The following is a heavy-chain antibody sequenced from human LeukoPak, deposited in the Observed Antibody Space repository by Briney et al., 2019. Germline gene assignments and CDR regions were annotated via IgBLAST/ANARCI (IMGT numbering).Heavy chain of an antibody. CDR1: GFTFSSYW. V-gene: IGHV3-7*01. J-gene: IGHJ4*02. CDR3: ARDPTTVVASGYFDY. D-gene: IGHD4-23*01. CDR2: IKQDGSEK. Sequence: GGSLRLSCAASGFTFSSYWMSWVRQAPGKGLEWVANIKQDGSEKYYVDSVKGRFTISRDNAKNSLYLQMNSLRAEDTAVYYCARDPTTVVASGYFDYWGQGTLVTVSS.